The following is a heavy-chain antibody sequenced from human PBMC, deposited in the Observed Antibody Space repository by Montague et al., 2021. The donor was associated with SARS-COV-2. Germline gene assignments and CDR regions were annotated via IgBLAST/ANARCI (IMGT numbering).Heavy chain of an antibody. CDR2: IFNSSSS. CDR1: GDSVRLGRHF. CDR3: ARSSVAVLTIPLLES. Sequence: SETLSLTCTVSGDSVRLGRHFWTWIRQPPGKGLEWFGFIFNSSSSNINPSPESRADMPIDTPNSQSSLTLTSVTAADTAVYYCARSSVAVLTIPLLESWGQGALVIVSS. J-gene: IGHJ1*01. V-gene: IGHV4-61*01. D-gene: IGHD3-3*01.